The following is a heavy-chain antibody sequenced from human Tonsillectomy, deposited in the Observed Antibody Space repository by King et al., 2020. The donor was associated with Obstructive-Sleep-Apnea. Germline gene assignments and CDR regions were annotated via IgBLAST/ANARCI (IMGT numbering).Heavy chain of an antibody. CDR2: ISYSWST. Sequence: MQLQESGPGLVKPSETLSLTCTFSGGSISPYYLTWYRQPPGKGLEWIGYISYSWSTNSNPSLKSRVPISVDTSKNQFSLKLNSVTAADTAVYFCARLLRGSESNTFDIWGQGTMVTVSS. CDR3: ARLLRGSESNTFDI. V-gene: IGHV4-59*08. CDR1: GGSISPYY. J-gene: IGHJ3*02. D-gene: IGHD2-8*01.